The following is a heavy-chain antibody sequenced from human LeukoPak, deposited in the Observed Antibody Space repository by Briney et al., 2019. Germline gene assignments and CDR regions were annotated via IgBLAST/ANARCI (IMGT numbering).Heavy chain of an antibody. V-gene: IGHV3-9*03. CDR1: GFTFDDYA. CDR2: ISWNSGSI. Sequence: GRSLRLSCAASGFTFDDYAIHWVRQAPGKGLEWVSGISWNSGSIGYAESGKGRFTISRDNAKISLYLQMNSLRAEDMALYYCAKDRGPGILWFGELLGGAFDIWGQGTMVTVSS. J-gene: IGHJ3*02. CDR3: AKDRGPGILWFGELLGGAFDI. D-gene: IGHD3-10*01.